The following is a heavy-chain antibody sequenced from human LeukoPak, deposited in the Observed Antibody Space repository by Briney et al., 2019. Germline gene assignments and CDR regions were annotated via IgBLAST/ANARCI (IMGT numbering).Heavy chain of an antibody. CDR3: ARGGRRVAARAFDS. D-gene: IGHD6-6*01. Sequence: PGGSLRLSCAASGFTFSSFAMHWVRQAPGKGLEWLAVISHDGTYKNYRDSVQGRFTISRDKSKNTLYLQMDSLRGEDTAVYHCARGGRRVAARAFDSWGQGTLVTVSS. V-gene: IGHV3-30*01. J-gene: IGHJ4*02. CDR1: GFTFSSFA. CDR2: ISHDGTYK.